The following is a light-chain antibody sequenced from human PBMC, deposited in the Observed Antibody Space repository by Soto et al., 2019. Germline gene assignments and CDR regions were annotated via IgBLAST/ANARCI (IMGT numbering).Light chain of an antibody. CDR2: EVT. CDR1: SSDVGAYNF. V-gene: IGLV2-8*01. J-gene: IGLJ2*01. CDR3: SSYAGSNNVI. Sequence: QSALTQPPSASGSPGQSVTISCTGTSSDVGAYNFVSWYQKYPGKAPKLIIYEVTKRPSGVPDRFSGSKSGNTASLTVSGLQAEDEADYYCSSYAGSNNVIFGGGTKLTVL.